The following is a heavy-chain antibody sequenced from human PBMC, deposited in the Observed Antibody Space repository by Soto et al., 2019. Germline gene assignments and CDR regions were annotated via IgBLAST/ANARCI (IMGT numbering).Heavy chain of an antibody. CDR1: GYTFTSYY. V-gene: IGHV1-46*03. CDR2: INPSGGST. J-gene: IGHJ5*02. Sequence: GASVKVSCKASGYTFTSYYMHWVRQAPGQGLEWMGIINPSGGSTSYAQKFQGRVTMTRDTSTSTVYMELSSLRSEDTALYYCARGLNDILTGFYWFDPWGQGTLVTVSS. D-gene: IGHD3-9*01. CDR3: ARGLNDILTGFYWFDP.